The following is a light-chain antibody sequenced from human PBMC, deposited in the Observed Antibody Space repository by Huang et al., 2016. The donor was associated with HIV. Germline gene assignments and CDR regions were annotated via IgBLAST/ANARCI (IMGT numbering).Light chain of an antibody. CDR3: QQYNNWPPLT. Sequence: EIVMTQSPATLSGSPGERATLSCRASQSVSSNLAWYQQKPGQAPRPLIYGASTRATGIPARFSGSGSGTEFTLTISSLQSEDFAVYYCQQYNNWPPLTFGGGTKVEIK. V-gene: IGKV3D-15*01. J-gene: IGKJ4*01. CDR1: QSVSSN. CDR2: GAS.